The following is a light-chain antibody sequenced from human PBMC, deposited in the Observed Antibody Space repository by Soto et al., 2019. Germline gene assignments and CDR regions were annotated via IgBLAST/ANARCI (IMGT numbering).Light chain of an antibody. CDR1: SSNVGAGYD. J-gene: IGLJ2*01. Sequence: QSVLTQPPSVSGAPGQGVNISSTGSSSNVGAGYDVHWYRQLPGTAPRLLIYRNTNRPSGVPDRFFGSKSGTSASLAITGLQAEDAADYYCHSYDSCLSGVVFGVGTKVTVL. CDR2: RNT. V-gene: IGLV1-40*01. CDR3: HSYDSCLSGVV.